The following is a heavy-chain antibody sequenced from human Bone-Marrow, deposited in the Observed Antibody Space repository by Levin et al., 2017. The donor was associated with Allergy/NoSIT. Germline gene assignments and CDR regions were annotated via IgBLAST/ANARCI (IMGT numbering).Heavy chain of an antibody. CDR3: ARAVYGEYPDS. Sequence: QPGGSLRLSCAVSGLRVSSNYLSWVRQAPGEGLEWVSLIYNDGSTYYADSAKGRFTISRDNAKNTLCLQMNSLRVEDTAVYYCARAVYGEYPDSWGQGILVTVAS. D-gene: IGHD4-17*01. V-gene: IGHV3-66*01. CDR1: GLRVSSNY. J-gene: IGHJ1*01. CDR2: IYNDGST.